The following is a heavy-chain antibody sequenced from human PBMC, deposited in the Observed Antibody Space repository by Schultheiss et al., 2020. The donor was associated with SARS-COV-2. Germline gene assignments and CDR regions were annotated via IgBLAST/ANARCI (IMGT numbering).Heavy chain of an antibody. D-gene: IGHD6-13*01. CDR2: INPSGGST. Sequence: ASVKVSCKASGYTFTSYYMHWVRQAPGQGLEWMGIINPSGGSTSYAQKFQGRVTMTRDTSTSTVYMELSSLRSEDTAVYYCARGSSSWSDYYYYGMDVWGQGTTVTVSS. CDR1: GYTFTSYY. CDR3: ARGSSSWSDYYYYGMDV. V-gene: IGHV1-46*01. J-gene: IGHJ6*02.